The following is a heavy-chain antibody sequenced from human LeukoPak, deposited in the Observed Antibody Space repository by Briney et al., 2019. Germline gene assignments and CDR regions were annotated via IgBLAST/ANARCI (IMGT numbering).Heavy chain of an antibody. CDR1: GGSFSGYY. V-gene: IGHV4-34*01. D-gene: IGHD3-10*01. CDR2: INHSGST. J-gene: IGHJ4*02. Sequence: SETLSLTCAVYGGSFSGYYWSWIRQPPGKGLEWIGEINHSGSTNYNPSLKSRVTISVDTSKNQFSLKLSSVTAADTAVYYCARRGYYGSGNPYARRHFDYWGQGTLVTVSS. CDR3: ARRGYYGSGNPYARRHFDY.